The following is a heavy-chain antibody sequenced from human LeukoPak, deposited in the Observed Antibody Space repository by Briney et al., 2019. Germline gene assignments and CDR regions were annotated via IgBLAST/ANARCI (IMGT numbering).Heavy chain of an antibody. D-gene: IGHD3-10*01. CDR3: ARANHSPMVRGVIIEYYYYYYMDV. Sequence: SETLSLTCTVSGYSISSGYYWGWIRQPPGKGLEWIGSIYHSGSTYYNPSLKSRVTISVDTSKNQFSLKLSSVTAADTAVYYCARANHSPMVRGVIIEYYYYYYMDVWGKGTTVTVSS. J-gene: IGHJ6*03. CDR1: GYSISSGYY. CDR2: IYHSGST. V-gene: IGHV4-38-2*02.